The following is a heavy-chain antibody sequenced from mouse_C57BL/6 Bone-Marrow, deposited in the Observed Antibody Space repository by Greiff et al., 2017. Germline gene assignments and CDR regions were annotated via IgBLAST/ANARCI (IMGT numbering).Heavy chain of an antibody. J-gene: IGHJ4*01. D-gene: IGHD1-3*01. V-gene: IGHV5-4*01. CDR1: GFTFSSHA. Sequence: GQLVEFGGGLVKPGGFLKLSCAASGFTFSSHAMSRVRPTPEKRLEWVATISDGGCYTYLPDNVKGRFTISRDKAKTKLYMQMSQLKAEDTAVYYCGIKNCAMDYWGQGTSVTVSS. CDR2: ISDGGCYT. CDR3: GIKNCAMDY.